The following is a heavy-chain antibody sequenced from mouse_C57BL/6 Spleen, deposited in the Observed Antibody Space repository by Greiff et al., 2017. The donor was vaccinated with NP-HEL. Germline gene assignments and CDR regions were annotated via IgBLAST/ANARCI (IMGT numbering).Heavy chain of an antibody. CDR1: GFTFSDYY. J-gene: IGHJ3*01. Sequence: EVQVVESGGGLVQPGGSLKLSCAASGFTFSDYYMYWVRQTPEKRLEWVAYISNGGGSTYYPDTVKGRFTISRDNAKNTLYLQMSRLKSEDTAMYYCARRDLRWSWFAYWGQGTLVTVSA. D-gene: IGHD1-1*02. CDR2: ISNGGGST. CDR3: ARRDLRWSWFAY. V-gene: IGHV5-12*01.